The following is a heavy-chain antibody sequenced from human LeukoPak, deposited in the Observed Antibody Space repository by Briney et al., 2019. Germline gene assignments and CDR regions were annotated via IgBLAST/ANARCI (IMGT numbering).Heavy chain of an antibody. CDR3: AKDPSPYCGGHCYSYGMDV. D-gene: IGHD2-21*01. CDR2: ISGSGGST. Sequence: GGSLRLSCAASGFTFSSYAMSWVRQAPGKGLEWVSAISGSGGSTYYADSVNGWFTISRDNSKKTLDLQLNILSAEDTAVYYCAKDPSPYCGGHCYSYGMDVWRQGTTVTVSS. V-gene: IGHV3-23*01. CDR1: GFTFSSYA. J-gene: IGHJ6*02.